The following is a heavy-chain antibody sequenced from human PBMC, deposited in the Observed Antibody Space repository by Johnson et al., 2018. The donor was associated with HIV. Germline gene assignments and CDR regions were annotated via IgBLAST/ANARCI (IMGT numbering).Heavy chain of an antibody. D-gene: IGHD3-10*01. Sequence: QVQLVESGGGVVQPGRSLRLSCAASGFTFSTYAMHWVRQAPGKGLEWVALISYDGTDKYYADSVKGRFTISRDNAKNSLYLQMNSLRAEDTAVYYCARDTITMVRGVVDAFDIWGQGTMVTVSS. CDR3: ARDTITMVRGVVDAFDI. CDR1: GFTFSTYA. V-gene: IGHV3-30*03. J-gene: IGHJ3*02. CDR2: ISYDGTDK.